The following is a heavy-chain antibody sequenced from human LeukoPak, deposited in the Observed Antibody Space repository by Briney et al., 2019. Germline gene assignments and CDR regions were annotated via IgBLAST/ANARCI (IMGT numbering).Heavy chain of an antibody. D-gene: IGHD6-6*01. V-gene: IGHV4-59*08. CDR3: ARRMYSGSLDY. CDR1: GGSISSYY. CDR2: IYYSGIT. J-gene: IGHJ4*02. Sequence: SETLSLTCTVSGGSISSYYWSWIRQPPGKGLEWIGYIYYSGITNYNPSLKSRVTISVDTSKNQFPLKLGSVTAADTAVYYCARRMYSGSLDYWGQGTLVTVSS.